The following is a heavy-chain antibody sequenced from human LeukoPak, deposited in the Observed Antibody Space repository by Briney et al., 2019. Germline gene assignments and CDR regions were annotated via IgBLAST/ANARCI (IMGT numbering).Heavy chain of an antibody. CDR2: ISRDESNK. CDR1: GFFVTTYG. D-gene: IGHD5-18*01. Sequence: GGSLRLSCAASGFFVTTYGIHWVRQAPGKGLEWVAVISRDESNKYYADSVKGRFTISRDNSKNTLYLQMNSLRAEDTAVYYCAKDHGYSYGYYFDYWGQGTLVTVSS. J-gene: IGHJ4*02. V-gene: IGHV3-30*18. CDR3: AKDHGYSYGYYFDY.